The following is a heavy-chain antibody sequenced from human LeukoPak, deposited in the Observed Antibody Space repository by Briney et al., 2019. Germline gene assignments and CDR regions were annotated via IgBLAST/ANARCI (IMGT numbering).Heavy chain of an antibody. CDR3: TTNNKRGPAYYDFWSGYSFDY. Sequence: PGGSLRLSCAASGFTFSNAWMSWVRQAPGKGLEWVGRIKSKTDGGTTDYAAPVKGRVTISRDDSKNTLYLQMNSLKTKDTAVYYCTTNNKRGPAYYDFWSGYSFDYWGQGTLVTVSS. D-gene: IGHD3-3*01. J-gene: IGHJ4*02. V-gene: IGHV3-15*01. CDR2: IKSKTDGGTT. CDR1: GFTFSNAW.